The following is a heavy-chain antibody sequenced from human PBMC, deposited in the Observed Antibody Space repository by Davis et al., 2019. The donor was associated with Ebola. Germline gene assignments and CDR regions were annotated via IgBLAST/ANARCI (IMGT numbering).Heavy chain of an antibody. Sequence: SVKVSCKVSGYTLTELSMHWVRQAPGQGLEWMGRIIPILGIANYAQKFQGRVTITADKSTSTAYMELSSLRSEDTAVYYCARSKTGGGDVWGQGTTVTVSS. V-gene: IGHV1-69*02. CDR2: IIPILGIA. D-gene: IGHD3-16*01. CDR1: GYTLTELS. J-gene: IGHJ6*02. CDR3: ARSKTGGGDV.